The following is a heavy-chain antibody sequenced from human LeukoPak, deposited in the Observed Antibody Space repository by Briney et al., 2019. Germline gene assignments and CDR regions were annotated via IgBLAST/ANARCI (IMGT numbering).Heavy chain of an antibody. CDR2: IYYSGST. D-gene: IGHD4-17*01. V-gene: IGHV4-34*01. J-gene: IGHJ4*02. CDR3: ARIYGDLQL. CDR1: GGSFSGYY. Sequence: PLETLSLTCAVYGGSFSGYYWSWIRQPPGKGLEWIGSIYYSGSTYYNPSLKSRVTISVDTSKNQFSLKLSSVTAADTAVYYCARIYGDLQLWGQGTLVTVSS.